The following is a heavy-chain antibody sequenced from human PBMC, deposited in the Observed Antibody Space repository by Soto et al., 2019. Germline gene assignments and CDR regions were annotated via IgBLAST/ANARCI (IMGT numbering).Heavy chain of an antibody. J-gene: IGHJ4*02. V-gene: IGHV3-23*01. D-gene: IGHD3-22*01. CDR1: GFTFSSYA. CDR2: ISGSGGST. Sequence: EVQMLESGGGLVQPGGSLRLSCAASGFTFSSYAMSWVRQAPGKGLEWVSAISGSGGSTYYADSVKGRFTISRDNSKNKLYLQMNSLRAEDTAVYYCAKQESWYYDSSGPFDYWGQGTLVTVSS. CDR3: AKQESWYYDSSGPFDY.